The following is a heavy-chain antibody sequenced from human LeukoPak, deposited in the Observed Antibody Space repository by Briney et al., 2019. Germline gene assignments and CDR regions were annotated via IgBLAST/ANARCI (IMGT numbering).Heavy chain of an antibody. CDR1: GYTFTSYY. V-gene: IGHV1-46*01. J-gene: IGHJ4*02. D-gene: IGHD6-13*01. Sequence: GASVKVSCKASGYTFTSYYMHWVRQAPGQGLEWMGIINPSRGSTSYAQKFQGRVTMTRDTSTSTVYMELSSLRSEDTAVYYCARRAAAGTLFSYFDYWGQGTLVTVSS. CDR3: ARRAAAGTLFSYFDY. CDR2: INPSRGST.